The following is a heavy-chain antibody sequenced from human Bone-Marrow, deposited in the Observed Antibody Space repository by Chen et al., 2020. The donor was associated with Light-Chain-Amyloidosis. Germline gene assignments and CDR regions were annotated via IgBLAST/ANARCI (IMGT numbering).Heavy chain of an antibody. Sequence: EVQLEQSGPEVKKPGESLKISCKGSGYTFPNYWIGWVRQMPGKGLEWLGVIYPDYSDARYRPFFEGQVTIAADKSITTAFLQGGSLKASDTAMYYWARRRDGYNFDYWGQGTLVTVSS. CDR2: IYPDYSDA. D-gene: IGHD5-12*01. CDR1: GYTFPNYW. V-gene: IGHV5-51*01. J-gene: IGHJ4*02. CDR3: ARRRDGYNFDY.